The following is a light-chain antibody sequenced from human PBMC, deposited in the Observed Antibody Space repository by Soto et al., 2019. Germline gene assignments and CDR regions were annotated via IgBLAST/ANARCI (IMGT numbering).Light chain of an antibody. V-gene: IGKV1-5*01. CDR2: DAS. J-gene: IGKJ1*01. CDR1: QNVNSW. Sequence: GGRVTITCRASQNVNSWVAWYQQKPGKAPKFLIYDASNLESGVPSRFSGRGSGTEFTLTISNLQPDDFATYYCQRYNSNSRTFGQGTRV. CDR3: QRYNSNSRT.